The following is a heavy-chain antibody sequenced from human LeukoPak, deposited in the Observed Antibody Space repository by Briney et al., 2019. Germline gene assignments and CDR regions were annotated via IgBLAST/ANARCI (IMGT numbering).Heavy chain of an antibody. CDR1: GFSFDDYA. CDR2: ISGDAGST. Sequence: PGGSLRLSCAASGFSFDDYAMHWVRQAPGKGLEWVSLISGDAGSTYYADSVRGRFSTSRDNSKNSLFLQMNSLRTEDTAFYFCAKVIGYCSSTSCSLFDDAFDVWGQGTMVTVSS. CDR3: AKVIGYCSSTSCSLFDDAFDV. D-gene: IGHD2-2*03. V-gene: IGHV3-43*02. J-gene: IGHJ3*01.